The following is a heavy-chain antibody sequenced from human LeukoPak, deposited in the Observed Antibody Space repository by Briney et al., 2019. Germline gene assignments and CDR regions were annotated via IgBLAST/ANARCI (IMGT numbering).Heavy chain of an antibody. V-gene: IGHV4-61*02. CDR3: ARTGSQSGSYYGYYFDY. D-gene: IGHD1-26*01. J-gene: IGHJ4*02. CDR1: GDSISSGDYY. Sequence: PSETLSLTCTVSGDSISSGDYYWSWIRQPAGKGLEWIGRISSSGSTNYNPSLKSRVTISVDTSKNQFSLKLSSVTAADTAVYYCARTGSQSGSYYGYYFDYWGQGTLVTVSS. CDR2: ISSSGST.